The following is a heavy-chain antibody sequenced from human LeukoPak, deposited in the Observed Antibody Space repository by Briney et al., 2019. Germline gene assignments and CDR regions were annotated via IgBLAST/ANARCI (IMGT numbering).Heavy chain of an antibody. CDR2: IRYDGSNK. Sequence: GGSLRLSCAASGFRFSSYGMHWVRQAPGKGLEWVAFIRYDGSNKYYADSVKGRFTISRDNSKNSLYLQMNSLRAEDTAVYYCARDFPRIAAVGNYFDYWGQGTLVTVSS. J-gene: IGHJ4*02. D-gene: IGHD6-13*01. CDR3: ARDFPRIAAVGNYFDY. V-gene: IGHV3-30*02. CDR1: GFRFSSYG.